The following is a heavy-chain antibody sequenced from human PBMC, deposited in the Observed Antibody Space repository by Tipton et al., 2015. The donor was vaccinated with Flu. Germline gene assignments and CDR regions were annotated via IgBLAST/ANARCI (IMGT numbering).Heavy chain of an antibody. CDR2: IYYSGST. Sequence: TLSLTCTVSGGSVSSGSYYWSWIRQPPGKGLEWIGYIYYSGSTNYNPSLKSRVTISVDTSKNQFSLKLSSVTAADTAVYYCARGRTGDLPDYWGQGTLVTVSS. V-gene: IGHV4-61*01. J-gene: IGHJ4*02. CDR3: ARGRTGDLPDY. CDR1: GGSVSSGSYY. D-gene: IGHD7-27*01.